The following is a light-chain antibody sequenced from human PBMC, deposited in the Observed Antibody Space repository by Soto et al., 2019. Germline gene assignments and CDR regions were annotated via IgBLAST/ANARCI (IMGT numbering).Light chain of an antibody. J-gene: IGKJ4*01. CDR2: DAS. Sequence: EIVLTQSPGTLSLSPGERATLSCRASQTVRNKYLAWYKQTPGQAPRLLSYDASSRATGIPDRFSGGGSGTEFTLTISRLEPEDFAVYYCQQFSSYPLTFGGGTKVDIK. V-gene: IGKV3-20*01. CDR1: QTVRNKY. CDR3: QQFSSYPLT.